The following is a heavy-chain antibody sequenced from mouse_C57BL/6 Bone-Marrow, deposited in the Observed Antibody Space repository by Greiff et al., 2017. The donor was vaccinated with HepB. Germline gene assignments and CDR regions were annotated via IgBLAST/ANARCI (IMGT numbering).Heavy chain of an antibody. Sequence: QVQLQQPGAELVKPGASVKLSCKASGYTFTSYWMQWVKQRHGQGLEWIGEIDPSDSYTNYNQKFKGKATLTVDTSSSTAYMQLSSLTSEDSAVYYCARGYYYGSPYFDYWGQGTTLTVSS. V-gene: IGHV1-50*01. CDR2: IDPSDSYT. J-gene: IGHJ2*01. CDR3: ARGYYYGSPYFDY. D-gene: IGHD1-1*01. CDR1: GYTFTSYW.